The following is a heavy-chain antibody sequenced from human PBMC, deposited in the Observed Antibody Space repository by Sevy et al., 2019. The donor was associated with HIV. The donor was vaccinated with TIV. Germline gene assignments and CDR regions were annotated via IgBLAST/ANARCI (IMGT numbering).Heavy chain of an antibody. D-gene: IGHD1-1*01. J-gene: IGHJ4*02. CDR3: ATDPPPGFVQQDS. V-gene: IGHV1-24*01. CDR2: FDSEDGET. CDR1: GYTLTELS. Sequence: ASVKVSCKVSGYTLTELSMHWVRQAPGKGLEWMGGFDSEDGETIYAQTFQGRITMTEDTSTDTAYMELSSLRSEDTAVYYCATDPPPGFVQQDSWGQGTLVTVSS.